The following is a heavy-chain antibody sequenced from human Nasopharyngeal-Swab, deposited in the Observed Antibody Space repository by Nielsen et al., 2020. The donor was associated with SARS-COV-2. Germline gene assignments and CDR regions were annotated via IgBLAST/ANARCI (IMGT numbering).Heavy chain of an antibody. J-gene: IGHJ4*02. CDR3: ARQALGYCSSTSCYTAFDY. Sequence: GSLRLSCTVSGGSISSYYWSWIRQPPGKGLEWIGYIYYSGSTNYNPSLKSRVTISVDTSKNQFSLKLSSVTAADTAVYYCARQALGYCSSTSCYTAFDYWGQGTPVTVSS. CDR1: GGSISSYY. V-gene: IGHV4-59*08. CDR2: IYYSGST. D-gene: IGHD2-2*02.